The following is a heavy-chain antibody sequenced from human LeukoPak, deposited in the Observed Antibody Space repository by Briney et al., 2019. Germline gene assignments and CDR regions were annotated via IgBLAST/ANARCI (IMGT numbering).Heavy chain of an antibody. V-gene: IGHV3-23*01. Sequence: PGGSLRLSCAASGFTFSSYAMSWVRQAPGKGLEWVSAISGSGGSTYYADSVKGRFTISRDNSMNTQYLQMNSLRGEDTAVYYCARYRSVTTGKRFFDYWGQGTLVTVSS. J-gene: IGHJ4*02. CDR3: ARYRSVTTGKRFFDY. CDR2: ISGSGGST. D-gene: IGHD4-17*01. CDR1: GFTFSSYA.